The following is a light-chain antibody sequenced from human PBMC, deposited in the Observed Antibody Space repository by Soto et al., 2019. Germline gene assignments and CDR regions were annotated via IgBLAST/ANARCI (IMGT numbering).Light chain of an antibody. J-gene: IGLJ1*01. Sequence: SSELTQTPSVSVAPGQTAIVTCDGNNIGSNSVHWYQQKPGRAPVLVVYADSDRPSGVPERFSGSNSGNTATLTISRVEAGDEADYYCQVWDSSTDDLYVFGPGTKVTVL. CDR2: ADS. V-gene: IGLV3-21*02. CDR3: QVWDSSTDDLYV. CDR1: NIGSNS.